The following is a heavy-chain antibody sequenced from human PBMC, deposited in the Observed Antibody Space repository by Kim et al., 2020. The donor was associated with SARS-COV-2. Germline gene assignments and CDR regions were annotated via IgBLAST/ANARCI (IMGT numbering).Heavy chain of an antibody. V-gene: IGHV1-3*01. CDR3: ARVRFLEWLLSLSEFDY. J-gene: IGHJ4*02. Sequence: FQGRVTITRDTSASTAYMGLSSLRSEDTAVYYCARVRFLEWLLSLSEFDYWGQGTLVTVSS. D-gene: IGHD3-3*01.